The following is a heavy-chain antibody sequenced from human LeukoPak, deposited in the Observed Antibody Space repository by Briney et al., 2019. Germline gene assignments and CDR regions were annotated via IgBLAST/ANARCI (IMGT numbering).Heavy chain of an antibody. CDR3: ARGPYGRVRGVTEDAFDI. Sequence: PSETLSLTCAVYGGSFSGYYWSWIRQPPGKGLEWIGETNHSGSTNYNPSLKSRVTISVDASKNQFSLKLSSVTAADTAVYYCARGPYGRVRGVTEDAFDIWGQGTMVTVSS. J-gene: IGHJ3*02. CDR2: TNHSGST. V-gene: IGHV4-34*01. CDR1: GGSFSGYY. D-gene: IGHD3-10*01.